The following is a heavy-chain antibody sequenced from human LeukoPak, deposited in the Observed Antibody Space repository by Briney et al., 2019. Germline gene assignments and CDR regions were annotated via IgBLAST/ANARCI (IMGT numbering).Heavy chain of an antibody. CDR3: ARGSRDIVVVVAADGEGNWFDP. Sequence: SETLSLTCAVYGGSFSGYYWSWIRQPPGKGLEWIGEINHSGSTNYNPSLRSRVSISVDTSKSQFSLKLSSVTAADTAVYYCARGSRDIVVVVAADGEGNWFDPWGQGTLVTVSS. J-gene: IGHJ5*02. CDR2: INHSGST. D-gene: IGHD2-15*01. V-gene: IGHV4-34*01. CDR1: GGSFSGYY.